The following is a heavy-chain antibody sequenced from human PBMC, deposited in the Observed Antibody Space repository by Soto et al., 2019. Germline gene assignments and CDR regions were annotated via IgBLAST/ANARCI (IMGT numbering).Heavy chain of an antibody. CDR1: GGSFSTYT. D-gene: IGHD5-12*01. Sequence: QVLLVQSGAEVKKPGSSVKVSCKVSGGSFSTYTLTWVRQAPGQGLEWMGGIIPMFGIINYAQKFQGRVTITADRSTTTADMELISLRSDDTAVYYCAILTPITGVYWGQGAQVTVSS. V-gene: IGHV1-69*17. J-gene: IGHJ4*02. CDR2: IIPMFGII. CDR3: AILTPITGVY.